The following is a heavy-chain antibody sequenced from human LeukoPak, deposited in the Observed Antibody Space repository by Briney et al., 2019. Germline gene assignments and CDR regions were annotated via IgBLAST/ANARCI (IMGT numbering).Heavy chain of an antibody. CDR2: IIPIFGTA. D-gene: IGHD1-26*01. V-gene: IGHV1-69*05. J-gene: IGHJ5*02. CDR1: GGTFSSYA. CDR3: ARDRGSYKPSWFDP. Sequence: GASVKVSCKASGGTFSSYAISWVRQAPGQGLEWMGGIIPIFGTANYAQKFQGRVTITTDESTSTAYMELSSLRSEDTAVYYCARDRGSYKPSWFDPWGQGTLVTVSS.